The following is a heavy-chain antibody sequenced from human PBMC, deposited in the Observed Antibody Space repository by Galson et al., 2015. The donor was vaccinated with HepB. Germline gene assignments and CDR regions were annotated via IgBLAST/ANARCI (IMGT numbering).Heavy chain of an antibody. D-gene: IGHD2-8*01. V-gene: IGHV4-31*03. J-gene: IGHJ4*02. CDR1: GGSISSGGYY. CDR2: IYYNGST. CDR3: ARGRTNWDYFDY. Sequence: LSLTCTVSGGSISSGGYYWSWIRQYPGKGLEWIGYIYYNGSTYYNPSLKSRVTISVDTSKNQFSLKLSSVTAADTAVYYCARGRTNWDYFDYWGQGTLVTVSA.